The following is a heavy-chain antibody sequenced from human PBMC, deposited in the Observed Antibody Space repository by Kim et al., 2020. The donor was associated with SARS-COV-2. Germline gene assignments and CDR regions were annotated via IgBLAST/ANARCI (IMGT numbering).Heavy chain of an antibody. CDR3: ARVGLDFWSGYTNPIDY. J-gene: IGHJ4*02. Sequence: LKSRVTISVDTSKNQFSLKLSSVTAADTAVYYCARVGLDFWSGYTNPIDYWGQGTLVTVSS. V-gene: IGHV4-39*01. D-gene: IGHD3-3*01.